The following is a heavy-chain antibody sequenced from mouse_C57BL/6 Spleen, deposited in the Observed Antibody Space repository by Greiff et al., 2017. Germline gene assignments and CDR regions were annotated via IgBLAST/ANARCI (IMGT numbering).Heavy chain of an antibody. CDR2: IYPGDGDT. D-gene: IGHD1-2*01. V-gene: IGHV1-80*01. J-gene: IGHJ4*01. CDR1: GYAFSSYW. CDR3: ARGITTVTYAMDY. Sequence: QVQLQQSGAELVKPGASVKISCKASGYAFSSYWMNWVKQRPGKGLEWIGQIYPGDGDTNYNGKFKGKATLTADKSSSTAYMQLSSLTSEDSAVYFCARGITTVTYAMDYGGQGTSVTVSS.